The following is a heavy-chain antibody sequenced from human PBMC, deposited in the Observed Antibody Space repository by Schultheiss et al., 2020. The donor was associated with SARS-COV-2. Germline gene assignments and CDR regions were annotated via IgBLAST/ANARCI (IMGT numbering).Heavy chain of an antibody. D-gene: IGHD4-17*01. CDR1: GGSISSYY. CDR2: IYYSGST. Sequence: SETLSLTCTVSGGSISSYYWSWIRQPPGKGLEWIGYIYYSGSTNYNPSLKSRVTISVDTSKNQFSLKLSSVTAADTAVYYCARETLMTTVTRGGYNWFDPWGQGTLVTVSS. CDR3: ARETLMTTVTRGGYNWFDP. V-gene: IGHV4-59*01. J-gene: IGHJ5*02.